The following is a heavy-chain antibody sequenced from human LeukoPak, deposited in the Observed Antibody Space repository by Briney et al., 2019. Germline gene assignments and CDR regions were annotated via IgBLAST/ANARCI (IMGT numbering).Heavy chain of an antibody. CDR1: GYTFTIYG. V-gene: IGHV1-18*01. J-gene: IGHJ4*02. CDR3: ARGPYCSGGTCYSQYFDY. D-gene: IGHD2-15*01. Sequence: GASVKVSCKASGYTFTIYGISWVRQAPGQGLEWMGWISAYNGNTNYAQKLQGRVTMTTDTSTSTAYMELRSLRSDDTAVYYCARGPYCSGGTCYSQYFDYWGQGTLVTVSS. CDR2: ISAYNGNT.